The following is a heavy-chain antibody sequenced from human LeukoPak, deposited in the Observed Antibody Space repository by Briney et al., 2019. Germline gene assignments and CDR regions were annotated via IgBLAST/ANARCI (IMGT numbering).Heavy chain of an antibody. D-gene: IGHD3-22*01. Sequence: PGGSLRLSCAASGFTVSSNYMSWVRQAPGKGLEWVSVIYSGGSTYYADSVKGRFTISRDNSKNSLYLQMNSLRAEDTAVYYCARKGDYYDSSGYYSTALDIWGQGTMVTVSS. CDR3: ARKGDYYDSSGYYSTALDI. J-gene: IGHJ3*02. V-gene: IGHV3-66*01. CDR2: IYSGGST. CDR1: GFTVSSNY.